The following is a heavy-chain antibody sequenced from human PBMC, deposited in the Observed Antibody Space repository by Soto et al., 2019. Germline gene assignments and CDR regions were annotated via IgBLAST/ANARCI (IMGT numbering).Heavy chain of an antibody. V-gene: IGHV3-30-3*01. CDR2: ISDDGSNK. CDR1: GFNFSSYA. J-gene: IGHJ5*02. D-gene: IGHD2-8*02. Sequence: GGSLRLSCAASGFNFSSYALHWVRQAPGKGLEWVALISDDGSNKNYADFVKGRFTIARDNSRNPLYLQVNSLRAEDTAIYYCAREYCTGASCHLYNWFDPWGQGTLVTVSS. CDR3: AREYCTGASCHLYNWFDP.